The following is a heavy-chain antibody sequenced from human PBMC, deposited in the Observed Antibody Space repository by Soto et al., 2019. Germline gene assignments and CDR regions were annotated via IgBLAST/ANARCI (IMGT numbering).Heavy chain of an antibody. CDR2: IYYSGST. J-gene: IGHJ5*02. CDR1: GGSISSGGYY. CDR3: ARNAAAGNRLDWLDP. Sequence: SETLSLTCTVSGGSISSGGYYWSWIRQHPGKGLEWIGYIYYSGSTYYNPSLKSRVTISVDTSKNQFSLKLSSVTAADTAVYYCARNAAAGNRLDWLDPWGQGTLVTVSS. D-gene: IGHD6-13*01. V-gene: IGHV4-31*03.